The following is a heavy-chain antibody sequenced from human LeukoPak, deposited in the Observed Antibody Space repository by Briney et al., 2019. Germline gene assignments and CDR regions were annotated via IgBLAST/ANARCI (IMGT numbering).Heavy chain of an antibody. J-gene: IGHJ4*02. V-gene: IGHV4-61*09. CDR3: ARFGGRGSGSYYNVFDY. CDR2: VYTSGST. Sequence: SETLSLTCTVSGGSISNGSYYWSWIRQPAGTGLEWIGHVYTSGSTNYNPSLKSRVTISVDTSKNQFSLKLSSVTAADTAVYYCARFGGRGSGSYYNVFDYWGQGTLVTVSS. CDR1: GGSISNGSYY. D-gene: IGHD3-10*01.